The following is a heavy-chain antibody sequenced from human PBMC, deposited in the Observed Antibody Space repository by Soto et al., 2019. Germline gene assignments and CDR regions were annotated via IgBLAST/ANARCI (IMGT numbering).Heavy chain of an antibody. CDR1: GYTFTSYG. CDR3: ARVTIEWLRFPNIDY. CDR2: ISAYNGNT. D-gene: IGHD5-12*01. V-gene: IGHV1-18*01. Sequence: QVQLVQSGAEVKKPGASVKVSCKASGYTFTSYGISWVRQAPGQGLEWMGWISAYNGNTNYAQKLQGRVTMTTDTSTSTAYMELRSPRFDDTAVYYCARVTIEWLRFPNIDYWVQGTLVTVSS. J-gene: IGHJ4*02.